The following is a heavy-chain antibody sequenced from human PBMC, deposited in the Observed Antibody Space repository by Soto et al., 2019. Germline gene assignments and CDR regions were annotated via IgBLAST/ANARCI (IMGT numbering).Heavy chain of an antibody. CDR2: IRSKAYGGTT. Sequence: LRLSCTASGFTFGDYATSWFRQAPGKGLEWVGFIRSKAYGGTTEYAASVKGRFTISRDDSKSIAYLQMNSLKTEDTAVYYCTRDSGSFHPWYYYGMDVWGQGTTVTVSS. V-gene: IGHV3-49*03. J-gene: IGHJ6*02. CDR3: TRDSGSFHPWYYYGMDV. CDR1: GFTFGDYA. D-gene: IGHD2-15*01.